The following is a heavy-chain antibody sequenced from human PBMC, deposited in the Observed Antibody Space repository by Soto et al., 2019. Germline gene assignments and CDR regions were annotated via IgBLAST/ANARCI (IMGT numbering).Heavy chain of an antibody. V-gene: IGHV3-11*01. J-gene: IGHJ6*02. Sequence: GGSLRLSCAASGFTFSNYYMSWIRQAPGKGLEWVSYISTSGSTIYYADSVKGRFTISRDNAKNSLSLQMNSLRPEDTAVYYCARDDIAVAGISTYYYYGMDVWGQGTTVTVSS. CDR1: GFTFSNYY. D-gene: IGHD6-19*01. CDR2: ISTSGSTI. CDR3: ARDDIAVAGISTYYYYGMDV.